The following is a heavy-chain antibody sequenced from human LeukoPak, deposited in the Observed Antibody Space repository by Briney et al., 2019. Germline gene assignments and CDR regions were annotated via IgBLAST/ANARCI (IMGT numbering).Heavy chain of an antibody. Sequence: ASVKVSCKASGYTFTGYYMHWVRQAPGQGLEWMGRINPNSGGTNYAQKFQGRVAMTRDTSISTAYMELSRLRSDDTAVYYCARAYYYGSGSYSRFDPWGQGTLVTVSS. CDR3: ARAYYYGSGSYSRFDP. CDR1: GYTFTGYY. CDR2: INPNSGGT. D-gene: IGHD3-10*01. V-gene: IGHV1-2*06. J-gene: IGHJ5*02.